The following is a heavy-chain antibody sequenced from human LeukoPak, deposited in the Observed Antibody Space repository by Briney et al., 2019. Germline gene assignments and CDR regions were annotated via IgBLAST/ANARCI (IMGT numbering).Heavy chain of an antibody. CDR3: ARDPLSSSSFDL. CDR2: ISSRSATI. CDR1: GFTFSSYS. D-gene: IGHD6-13*01. V-gene: IGHV3-48*01. Sequence: PGGSLRLSCAASGFTFSSYSMNWVRQAPGKGLEWVSYISSRSATIYYADSVKGRFTISRDNAKNSLYLQMNSLRAEGTAVYYCARDPLSSSSFDLWGQGTLVTVSS. J-gene: IGHJ4*02.